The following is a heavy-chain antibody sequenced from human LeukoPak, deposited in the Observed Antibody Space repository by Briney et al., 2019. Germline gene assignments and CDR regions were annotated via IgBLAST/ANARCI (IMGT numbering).Heavy chain of an antibody. CDR2: ISSSSSYI. Sequence: PGGSLRLSCAASGFTFSSYRMNWVRQAPGTGLEWVSSISSSSSYIYYADSVKGRFTISRDNAKNLMYLQMNSLRAEDTAVYYCARAGIVVVPAATHYYYCGMDVWGKGTTVTVSS. CDR3: ARAGIVVVPAATHYYYCGMDV. D-gene: IGHD2-2*01. J-gene: IGHJ6*04. CDR1: GFTFSSYR. V-gene: IGHV3-21*01.